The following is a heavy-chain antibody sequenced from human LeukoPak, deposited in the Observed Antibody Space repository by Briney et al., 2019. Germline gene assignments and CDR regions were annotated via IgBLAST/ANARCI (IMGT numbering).Heavy chain of an antibody. CDR2: INQDGSEK. CDR3: AELGITMIGGV. J-gene: IGHJ6*04. CDR1: GFTFDDYW. V-gene: IGHV3-7*01. Sequence: AGGALRLSCGASGFTFDDYWMSWVRQAPGQGLEWVANINQDGSEKYYLASAKGRFTTSRDNARNSLYLQMNSLRAEDTAVYYCAELGITMIGGVWGKGTTVTISS. D-gene: IGHD3-10*02.